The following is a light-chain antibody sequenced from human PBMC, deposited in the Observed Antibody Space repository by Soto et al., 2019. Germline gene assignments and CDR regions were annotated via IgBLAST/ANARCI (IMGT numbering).Light chain of an antibody. CDR2: GAS. CDR1: QSVTSSF. Sequence: EIVLTQSPGTLSLSPGERATLSCRASQSVTSSFLAWFQQKPGQAPRLLIYGASSRATGIPDRFIGSVSGTDFTLTISRLGPEDFAVYYYQQYNNSPITFGQGTRLEIK. CDR3: QQYNNSPIT. V-gene: IGKV3-20*01. J-gene: IGKJ5*01.